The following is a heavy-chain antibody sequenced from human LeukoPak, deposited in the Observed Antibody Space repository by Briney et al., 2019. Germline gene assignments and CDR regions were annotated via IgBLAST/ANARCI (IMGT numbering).Heavy chain of an antibody. CDR3: ARGPYGSGSYY. J-gene: IGHJ4*02. CDR2: IYYSGTT. D-gene: IGHD3-10*01. Sequence: SQTLSLTCTVSGGSISSGDYYWSWIRQPPGKGLEWIGYIYYSGTTYYNPSLKSRVTISVDTSKNQFSLKLTSVTAADTAVYYCARGPYGSGSYYWGQGTLVTVSS. V-gene: IGHV4-30-4*01. CDR1: GGSISSGDYY.